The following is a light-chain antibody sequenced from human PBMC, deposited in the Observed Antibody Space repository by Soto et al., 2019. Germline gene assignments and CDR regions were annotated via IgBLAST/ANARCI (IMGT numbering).Light chain of an antibody. J-gene: IGLJ1*01. V-gene: IGLV2-14*01. CDR1: SGDVGGFNY. Sequence: QSALAQPASVSGSPGQSITISCIGTSGDVGGFNYVSWYQQLPGKAPKLLIYEVTRRPSGVSDRFSASKSGNTASLTISGLEAEDEADYYCSSFSGSPSLYVFGTGTKVTVL. CDR2: EVT. CDR3: SSFSGSPSLYV.